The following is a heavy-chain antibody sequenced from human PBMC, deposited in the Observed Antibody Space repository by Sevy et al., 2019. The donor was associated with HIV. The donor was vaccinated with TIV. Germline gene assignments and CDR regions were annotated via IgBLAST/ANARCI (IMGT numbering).Heavy chain of an antibody. CDR3: AKTEYGDYGYYFDF. CDR2: IRGSGSTT. D-gene: IGHD4-17*01. CDR1: GFRFSGYT. V-gene: IGHV3-23*01. Sequence: GGCLRLSCAAAGFRFSGYTMNWVRQAPGKGPEWVSGIRGSGSTTNYADTVKGRFTISRDNSKNTVYLHMNSLRAEDTAIYFCAKTEYGDYGYYFDFWGQGTLVTVSS. J-gene: IGHJ4*02.